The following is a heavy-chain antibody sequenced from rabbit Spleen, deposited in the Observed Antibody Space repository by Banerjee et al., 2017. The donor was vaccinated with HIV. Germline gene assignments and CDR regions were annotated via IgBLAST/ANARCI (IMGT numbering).Heavy chain of an antibody. CDR1: GFSFSSSYW. CDR2: IYAHSSGST. V-gene: IGHV1S45*01. Sequence: QQQLEESGGGLVKPEGSLTLTCTASGFSFSSSYWICWVRQAPGKGLEWIACIYAHSSGSTAYASWAKGRFTIAKTSSTTVTLQMTSLTVADTATYFCARDLPGVIGWNFGWWGPGTLVTVS. D-gene: IGHD1-1*01. J-gene: IGHJ4*01. CDR3: ARDLPGVIGWNFGW.